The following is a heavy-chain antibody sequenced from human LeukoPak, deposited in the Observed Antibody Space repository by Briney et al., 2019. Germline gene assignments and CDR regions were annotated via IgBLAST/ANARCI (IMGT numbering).Heavy chain of an antibody. J-gene: IGHJ4*02. CDR2: IIPIFGTA. CDR3: AREQAEGKLPPAY. Sequence: SVKVSCKASGGTFSSYAISWVRQAPGQGLEWMGGIIPIFGTANYAQKFQGRVTITPDKSTSTAYMELSSLRSEDTAVYYCAREQAEGKLPPAYWGQGSLVTVYS. D-gene: IGHD2-15*01. CDR1: GGTFSSYA. V-gene: IGHV1-69*06.